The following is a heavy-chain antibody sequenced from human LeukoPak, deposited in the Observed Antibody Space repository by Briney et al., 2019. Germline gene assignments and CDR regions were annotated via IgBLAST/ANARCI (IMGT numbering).Heavy chain of an antibody. Sequence: SETLSLTCTVSGGSISSYYWSWIRQPPGKGLEWIGYIYTSGSTNYNPSLKSRVTISVDTSKNQFSLKLSSVTAADTAVYYCARGLNDYSEIDYWGQGTLVTVSS. D-gene: IGHD4-11*01. CDR1: GGSISSYY. J-gene: IGHJ4*02. V-gene: IGHV4-4*09. CDR2: IYTSGST. CDR3: ARGLNDYSEIDY.